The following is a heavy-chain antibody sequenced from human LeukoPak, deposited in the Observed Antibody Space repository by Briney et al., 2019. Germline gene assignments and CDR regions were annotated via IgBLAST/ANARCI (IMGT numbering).Heavy chain of an antibody. CDR2: IKEDGGRK. CDR3: ARDSVASGSLDY. CDR1: GFTFRSYW. V-gene: IGHV3-7*01. Sequence: PGGSLRLSCAASGFTFRSYWMHWVRQPPGKGLEWVANIKEDGGRKHYVDSVGGRFTISRDNTKNSLYLQMNSLRAEDTAVYYCARDSVASGSLDYWGQGALVTVSS. D-gene: IGHD3-10*01. J-gene: IGHJ4*02.